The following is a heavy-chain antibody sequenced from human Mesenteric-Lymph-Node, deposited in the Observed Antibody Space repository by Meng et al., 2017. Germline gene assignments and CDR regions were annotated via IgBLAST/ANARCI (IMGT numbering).Heavy chain of an antibody. CDR1: GFTFSGAA. D-gene: IGHD1-26*01. J-gene: IGHJ4*02. CDR2: VRDKANNYAT. V-gene: IGHV3-73*01. Sequence: EVQLVDAGGGGGQRGGSRKLSCAASGFTFSGAAMHWVRQASGKGLEWVGRVRDKANNYATSYAESVKGRFTISRDDSRNTAYLQMDSLKTEDTAVYYCGSGNYFDYWGQGTLVTVSS. CDR3: GSGNYFDY.